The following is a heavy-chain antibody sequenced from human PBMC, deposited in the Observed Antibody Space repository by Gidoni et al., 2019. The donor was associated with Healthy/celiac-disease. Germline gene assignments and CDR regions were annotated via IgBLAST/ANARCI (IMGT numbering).Heavy chain of an antibody. CDR1: GGSFSGYY. CDR2: INHSGST. Sequence: QVQLQQWGAGLLKPSETLSLTCAVYGGSFSGYYWSWIRQPPGKGLEWIGEINHSGSTNYNPSLKSRVTISVDTSKNQFSLKLSSVTAADTAVYYCARGRPVTIFGVVKRNYYYYYGMDVWGQGTTVTVSS. D-gene: IGHD3-3*01. V-gene: IGHV4-34*01. CDR3: ARGRPVTIFGVVKRNYYYYYGMDV. J-gene: IGHJ6*02.